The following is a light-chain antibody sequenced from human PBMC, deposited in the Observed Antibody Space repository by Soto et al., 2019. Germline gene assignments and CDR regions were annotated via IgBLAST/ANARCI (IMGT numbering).Light chain of an antibody. CDR2: EVS. CDR3: CSYTSSTTYV. CDR1: SSDVGGYKY. J-gene: IGLJ1*01. Sequence: QSALTQPASVSGSPGQSITISCSGTSSDVGGYKYVSWYQQHPGKAPKLMIYEVSNRPSGVSDRFSGSKSGNTAPLTISGLQAEDEADYYCCSYTSSTTYVFGTGTKVTVL. V-gene: IGLV2-14*01.